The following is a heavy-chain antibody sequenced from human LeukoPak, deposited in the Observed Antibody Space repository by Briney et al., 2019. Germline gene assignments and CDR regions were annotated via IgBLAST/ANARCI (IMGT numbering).Heavy chain of an antibody. D-gene: IGHD3-22*01. J-gene: IGHJ4*02. CDR3: ARARSDRYYYDSSGYYDH. V-gene: IGHV1-2*04. CDR1: GYTFTGYY. CDR2: INPNSGGT. Sequence: AASVKVSCKASGYTFTGYYMHWVRQAPGQGLEWMGWINPNSGGTNYAQKFQGWVTMTRDTSISTAYMELSRLRSDDTAVYYCARARSDRYYYDSSGYYDHWGQGTLVTVSS.